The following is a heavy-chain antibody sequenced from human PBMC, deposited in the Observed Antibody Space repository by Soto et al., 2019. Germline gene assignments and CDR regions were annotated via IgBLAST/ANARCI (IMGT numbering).Heavy chain of an antibody. CDR1: GFTFSSYA. D-gene: IGHD6-19*01. CDR3: ARDGDSSGWSEHDFDY. J-gene: IGHJ4*02. CDR2: ISYDGSNK. V-gene: IGHV3-30-3*01. Sequence: QVQLVESGGGVVQPGRSLRLSCAASGFTFSSYAKHWVRQAPGKGLEWVAVISYDGSNKYYADSVKGRFTISRDNSKNTLYLQMNSLRAEDTAVYYCARDGDSSGWSEHDFDYWGQGTLVTVSS.